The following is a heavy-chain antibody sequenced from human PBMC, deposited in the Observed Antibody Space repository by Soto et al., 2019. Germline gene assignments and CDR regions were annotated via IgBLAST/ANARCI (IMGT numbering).Heavy chain of an antibody. Sequence: GGSLRLSCAASGFTVSSNYMSWVRQAPGKGLEWVSVIYSGGSTYYADSVKGRFTISRDNSKNTLYLQMNSLRAEDTAVYYCARDIAVAGNPPSSDYWGQGTLVTVSS. V-gene: IGHV3-53*01. CDR1: GFTVSSNY. D-gene: IGHD6-19*01. J-gene: IGHJ4*02. CDR3: ARDIAVAGNPPSSDY. CDR2: IYSGGST.